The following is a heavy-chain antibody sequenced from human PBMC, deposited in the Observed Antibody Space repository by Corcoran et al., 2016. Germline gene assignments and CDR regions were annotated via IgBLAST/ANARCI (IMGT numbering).Heavy chain of an antibody. Sequence: QVQLVQSGAEVKKPGASGKVSCNASGYTFTSYAMHWVRQAPGQRLEWMGWINAGNGNTKYSQKFQGRVTITRDTSASTAYMELSSLRSEDTAVYYCAKEAVAGTFFDYWGQGTLVTVSS. CDR2: INAGNGNT. V-gene: IGHV1-3*01. CDR1: GYTFTSYA. CDR3: AKEAVAGTFFDY. J-gene: IGHJ4*02. D-gene: IGHD6-19*01.